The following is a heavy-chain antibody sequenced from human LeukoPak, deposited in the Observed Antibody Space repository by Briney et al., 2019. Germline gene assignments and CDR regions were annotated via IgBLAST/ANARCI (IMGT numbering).Heavy chain of an antibody. Sequence: SQTLSLTCTVSGGSISSGGYYWSWIRQHPGKGLEWIGYIYYSGSTYYNPSLKSRVSISVDTAKNQFSLKLSSVTAADTAVYYCARHGDYDFWSGYSDAFDIWGQGTMVTVSS. D-gene: IGHD3-3*01. V-gene: IGHV4-31*03. CDR2: IYYSGST. J-gene: IGHJ3*02. CDR1: GGSISSGGYY. CDR3: ARHGDYDFWSGYSDAFDI.